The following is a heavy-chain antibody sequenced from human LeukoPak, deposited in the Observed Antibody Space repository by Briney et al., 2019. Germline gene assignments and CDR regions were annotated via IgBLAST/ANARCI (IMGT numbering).Heavy chain of an antibody. CDR3: ARALRELPRKKYYFDY. Sequence: SETLSLTCTVSGGSISSGSYYWSWIRQPPGKGLEWIGYIYHSGSTYYNPSLKSRVTISVDRSKNQFSLKLSSVTAAGTAVYYCARALRELPRKKYYFDYWGQGTLVTVSS. D-gene: IGHD1-7*01. CDR2: IYHSGST. V-gene: IGHV4-30-2*01. CDR1: GGSISSGSYY. J-gene: IGHJ4*02.